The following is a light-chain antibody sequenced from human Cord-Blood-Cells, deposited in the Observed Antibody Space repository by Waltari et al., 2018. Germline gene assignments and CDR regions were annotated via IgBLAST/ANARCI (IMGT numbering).Light chain of an antibody. CDR3: QQRSNWPLT. CDR1: QSVSSY. V-gene: IGKV3-11*01. Sequence: EMVLTQSPATLSLSPGERATPSCRASQSVSSYLAWYQQTPGQAPRLLIYDASNRATGIPARFSGSGSGTDFTLTISRLEPEDFAVYYCQQRSNWPLTFGGGTKVEIK. CDR2: DAS. J-gene: IGKJ4*01.